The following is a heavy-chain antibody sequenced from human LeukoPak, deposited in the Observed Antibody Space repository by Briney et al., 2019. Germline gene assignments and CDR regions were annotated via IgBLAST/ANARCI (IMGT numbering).Heavy chain of an antibody. CDR1: GYSISSGYY. V-gene: IGHV4-38-2*02. D-gene: IGHD6-19*01. CDR2: IYHSGST. J-gene: IGHJ4*02. Sequence: SETLSLTCAVSGYSISSGYYWGWIRQPPGKGLEWIGSIYHSGSTYYNPSLKNRVTISVDTSKNQFSLKLSSVTAADTAVYYCARDAAGTLSFDYWGQGTLVTVSS. CDR3: ARDAAGTLSFDY.